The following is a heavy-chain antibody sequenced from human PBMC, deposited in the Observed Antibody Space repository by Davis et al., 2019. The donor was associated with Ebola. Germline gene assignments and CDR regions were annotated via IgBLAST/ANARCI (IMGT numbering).Heavy chain of an antibody. V-gene: IGHV3-7*01. CDR1: GFTFGDYW. CDR3: ATEGAWGNWYLDL. CDR2: IKYDGSDK. Sequence: PGGSLRLSCAASGFTFGDYWMTWVRQAPGKGLEWVGMIKYDGSDKYYVDSVKGRFTISRDNFKNTVDLQMNSLRHEDTAVYYCATEGAWGNWYLDLWGRGTLVTVSS. J-gene: IGHJ2*01. D-gene: IGHD3-16*01.